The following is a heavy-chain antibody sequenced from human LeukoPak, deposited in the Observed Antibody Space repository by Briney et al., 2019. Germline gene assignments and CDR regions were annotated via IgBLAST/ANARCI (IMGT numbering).Heavy chain of an antibody. J-gene: IGHJ4*02. CDR2: ISSNGGST. Sequence: GGSLRLSCAASGFTFSNYAMHWVRQAPGKGLQYVSDISSNGGSTYYADSVKGRFTISRDNSKNTLYLQMNSLRADDTAVYYCAHGTMYQLDSWGQGTLVTASS. V-gene: IGHV3-64*02. D-gene: IGHD2-2*01. CDR1: GFTFSNYA. CDR3: AHGTMYQLDS.